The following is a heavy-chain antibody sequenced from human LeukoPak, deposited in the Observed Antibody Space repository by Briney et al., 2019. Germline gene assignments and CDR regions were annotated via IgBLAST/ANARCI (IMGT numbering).Heavy chain of an antibody. Sequence: ASVKVSCKASGYTFTSYAMNWVRQAPGQGPEWMGRLNPNTGHAVYAFKFQGRVTITRDTSSNTAYMEVTRLTSDDTALYYCAKDRDGADRIVLWGQGTLVTVSS. CDR2: LNPNTGHA. V-gene: IGHV1-2*06. CDR3: AKDRDGADRIVL. D-gene: IGHD5-24*01. J-gene: IGHJ4*02. CDR1: GYTFTSYA.